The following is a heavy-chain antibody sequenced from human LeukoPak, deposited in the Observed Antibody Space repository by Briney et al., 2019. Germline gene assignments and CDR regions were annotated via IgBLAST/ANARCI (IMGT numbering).Heavy chain of an antibody. J-gene: IGHJ5*02. CDR3: ARGGGSYSSAVWFDP. V-gene: IGHV1-3*03. CDR1: GYTFSGYY. CDR2: INAGNGNT. Sequence: GASVKVSCKASGYTFSGYYMNWVRQAPGQGPEWMGWINAGNGNTKYSQEFQGRVTITRDTSASTAYMELSSLRSEDMAVYYCARGGGSYSSAVWFDPWGQGTLVTVSS. D-gene: IGHD1-26*01.